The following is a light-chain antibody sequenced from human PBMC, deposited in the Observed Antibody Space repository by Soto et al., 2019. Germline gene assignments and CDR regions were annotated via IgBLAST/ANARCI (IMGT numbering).Light chain of an antibody. CDR3: QQYYSTPLT. CDR1: QSVLYSSNNKNY. V-gene: IGKV4-1*01. CDR2: WAS. J-gene: IGKJ4*01. Sequence: DLEMTQSPDSLAVSLRERDTINCKSSQSVLYSSNNKNYLAWYQQKPGQPPKLLIYWASTRESGVPDRFSGSGSGTDFTLTISSLQAEDVAVYYCQQYYSTPLTFGGGTKVDIK.